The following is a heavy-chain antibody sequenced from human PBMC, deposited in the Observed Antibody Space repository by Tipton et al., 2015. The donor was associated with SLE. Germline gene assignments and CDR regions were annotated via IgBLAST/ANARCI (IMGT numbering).Heavy chain of an antibody. CDR1: GGPISTSSYY. J-gene: IGHJ3*02. CDR2: INYSGTT. D-gene: IGHD1-7*01. V-gene: IGHV4-39*07. Sequence: TLSLTCTVSGGPISTSSYYWAWIRQPPGKGLECIGNINYSGTTSYNPSLKSRVTMSVDTSQSQFSLTLSSVTAADTAIYYCARWNFVTMTGGFDIWGQGTTFTVSS. CDR3: ARWNFVTMTGGFDI.